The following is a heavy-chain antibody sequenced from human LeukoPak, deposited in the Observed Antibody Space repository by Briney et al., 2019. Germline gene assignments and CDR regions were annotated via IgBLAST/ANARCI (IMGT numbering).Heavy chain of an antibody. V-gene: IGHV3-21*01. J-gene: IGHJ4*02. CDR3: ATFGGVIVGFDY. D-gene: IGHD3-16*02. Sequence: PGGSLRLSCAASGFTFSSYWMSWVRQAPGKGLEWVSSISSSSYIYYADSVKGRFTISRDNAKNSLYLQMNSLRAEDTAVYYCATFGGVIVGFDYWGQGTLVTVSS. CDR1: GFTFSSYW. CDR2: ISSSSYI.